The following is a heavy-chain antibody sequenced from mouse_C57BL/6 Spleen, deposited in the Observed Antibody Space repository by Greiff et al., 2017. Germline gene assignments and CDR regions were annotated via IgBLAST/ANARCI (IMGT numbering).Heavy chain of an antibody. J-gene: IGHJ2*01. CDR1: GYSFTGYY. CDR2: INPSTGGT. Sequence: EVKLMESGPELVKPGASVKISCKASGYSFTGYYMNWVKQSPEKSLEWIGEINPSTGGTTYNQKFKAKATLTVDKSSSTAYMQLKSLTSEDSAVYYCYYGDYWGQGTTLTVSS. V-gene: IGHV1-42*01. CDR3: YYGDY.